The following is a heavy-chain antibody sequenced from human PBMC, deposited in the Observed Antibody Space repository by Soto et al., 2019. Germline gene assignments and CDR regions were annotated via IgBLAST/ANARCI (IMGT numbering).Heavy chain of an antibody. CDR1: GGTFSSYA. J-gene: IGHJ6*02. V-gene: IGHV1-69*12. CDR3: ARGTVVTTGAYYYGMDV. D-gene: IGHD2-15*01. CDR2: IIPIFGTA. Sequence: QVQLVQSGAEVKKPGSSVKVSCKASGGTFSSYAISWVRQAAGQGLEWMGGIIPIFGTANYAQKFQGRVTITADESTSTAYMELSSLRSEDTAVYYCARGTVVTTGAYYYGMDVWGQGTTVTVSS.